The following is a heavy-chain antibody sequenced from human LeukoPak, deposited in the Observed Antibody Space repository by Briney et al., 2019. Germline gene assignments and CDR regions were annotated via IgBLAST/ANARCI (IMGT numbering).Heavy chain of an antibody. Sequence: SETLSLTCTVSGGSISSYYWSWIRQPPGKGLEWIGYIYYSGSTNYNPSLKSRVTISVDTSKNQFSLKLSSVTAADAALYYCARLDNPNYYFYYMDVWGKGTTVTVSS. J-gene: IGHJ6*03. CDR3: ARLDNPNYYFYYMDV. CDR1: GGSISSYY. CDR2: IYYSGST. D-gene: IGHD1-1*01. V-gene: IGHV4-59*01.